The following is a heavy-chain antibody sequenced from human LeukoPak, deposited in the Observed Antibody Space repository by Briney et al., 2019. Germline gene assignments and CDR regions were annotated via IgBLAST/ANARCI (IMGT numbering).Heavy chain of an antibody. CDR3: AKDNPVLDS. CDR1: GFSFSTFG. V-gene: IGHV3-30*18. CDR2: ISKDETNK. Sequence: GGSLRLSCAASGFSFSTFGMHWVRQTPGKGLEWVSHISKDETNKYYADSVKGRFTIPRDTSKNTLFLQMNSLRVEDTAVYYCAKDNPVLDSRGQGTLVTVSS. J-gene: IGHJ4*02.